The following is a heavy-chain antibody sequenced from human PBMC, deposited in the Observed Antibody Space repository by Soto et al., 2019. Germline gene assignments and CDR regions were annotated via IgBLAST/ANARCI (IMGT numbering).Heavy chain of an antibody. Sequence: GGSQRLSCASSGFAFSAYRMNWVRQTPGKGLEWLSYISRRSSTIYYADSVKGRFTISRDNAKGSLYLQMNSLRAEDTAIYYCARDGSTNSWIDYWGQGALVTVSS. D-gene: IGHD2-2*01. V-gene: IGHV3-48*01. J-gene: IGHJ4*02. CDR3: ARDGSTNSWIDY. CDR1: GFAFSAYR. CDR2: ISRRSSTI.